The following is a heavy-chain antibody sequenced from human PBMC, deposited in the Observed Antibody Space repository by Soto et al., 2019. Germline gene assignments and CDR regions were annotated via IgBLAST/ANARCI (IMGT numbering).Heavy chain of an antibody. CDR3: ARTRYFDWFWFDP. V-gene: IGHV1-18*01. Sequence: ASVKVSCKASGYTFTSYAMHWVRQAPGQGLEWMGWISAYNGNTNYAQKLQGRVTMTTDTSASTAYMELRSLRSDDTAVYYCARTRYFDWFWFDPWGQGTLVTVSS. J-gene: IGHJ5*02. CDR1: GYTFTSYA. D-gene: IGHD3-9*01. CDR2: ISAYNGNT.